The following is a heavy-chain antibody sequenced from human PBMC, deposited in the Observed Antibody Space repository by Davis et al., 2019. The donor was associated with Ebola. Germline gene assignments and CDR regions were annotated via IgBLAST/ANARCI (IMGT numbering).Heavy chain of an antibody. V-gene: IGHV3-49*03. Sequence: GESLKISCTVSRSTFVDYALTWFRQAPGKGLEWIGFIRNKAYGGTPEYAASVEGRFTISRDDSDSIVYLQMNSLKTEDSGVYYCATCSGWSDYYYYGMDVWGNGTTVSVSS. CDR1: RSTFVDYA. J-gene: IGHJ6*04. D-gene: IGHD6-19*01. CDR2: IRNKAYGGTP. CDR3: ATCSGWSDYYYYGMDV.